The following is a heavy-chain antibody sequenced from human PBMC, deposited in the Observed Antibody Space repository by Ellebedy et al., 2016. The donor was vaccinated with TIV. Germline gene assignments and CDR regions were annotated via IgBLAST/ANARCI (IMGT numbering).Heavy chain of an antibody. CDR1: GYSISSGYY. CDR2: IYHSGST. J-gene: IGHJ5*02. V-gene: IGHV4-38-2*02. Sequence: SETLSLTXTVSGYSISSGYYWGWIRQPPGKGLEWIGSIYHSGSTYYNPSLKSRVTISVDTSKNQFSLKLSSVTAADTAVYYCARDGDIVPNGWFDPWGQGTLVTVSS. D-gene: IGHD2-8*01. CDR3: ARDGDIVPNGWFDP.